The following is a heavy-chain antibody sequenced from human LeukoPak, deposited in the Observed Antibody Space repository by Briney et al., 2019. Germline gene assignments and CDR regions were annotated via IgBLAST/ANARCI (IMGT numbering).Heavy chain of an antibody. J-gene: IGHJ4*02. CDR1: GDSVSSNSAA. D-gene: IGHD2-2*02. Sequence: SQTLSLTCAISGDSVSSNSAAWNWIRQSPSRGLEWLGRTYYRSKWYNDYAVSVKSRITINPDTSKNQFSLQLNSVTPEDTAVYYCARGVRIVVVPAAIQGAFDYWGQGTLATVSS. CDR2: TYYRSKWYN. CDR3: ARGVRIVVVPAAIQGAFDY. V-gene: IGHV6-1*01.